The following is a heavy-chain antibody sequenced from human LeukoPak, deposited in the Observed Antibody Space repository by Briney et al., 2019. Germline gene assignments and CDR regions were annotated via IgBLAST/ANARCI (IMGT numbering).Heavy chain of an antibody. Sequence: GGSLRLSCAASGFTFSDHYMDWVRQAPGKGLEWVSVMYRGGGTYYADSVKGRFTISRDNAKNSLYLQMNSLRAEDTAVYYCAKGYTDFDYWGQGTLVTVSS. V-gene: IGHV3-69-1*01. CDR3: AKGYTDFDY. J-gene: IGHJ4*02. CDR1: GFTFSDHY. D-gene: IGHD3-16*02. CDR2: MYRGGGT.